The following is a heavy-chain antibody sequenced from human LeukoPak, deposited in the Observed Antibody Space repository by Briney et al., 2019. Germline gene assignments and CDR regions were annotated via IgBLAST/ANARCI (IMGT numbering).Heavy chain of an antibody. CDR1: GFTFSSYS. Sequence: GGSLRLSCAASGFTFSSYSMNWVRQAPGKGLEWVSSISSCSSYIYYADSVKGRFTISRDNAKNSLYLQMNSLRAEDTAVYYCAREVDIRYFDYWGQGTLVTVSS. CDR3: AREVDIRYFDY. J-gene: IGHJ4*02. D-gene: IGHD2-15*01. V-gene: IGHV3-21*01. CDR2: ISSCSSYI.